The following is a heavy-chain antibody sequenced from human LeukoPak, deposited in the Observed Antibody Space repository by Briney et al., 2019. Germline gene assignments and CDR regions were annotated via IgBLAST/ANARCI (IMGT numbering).Heavy chain of an antibody. CDR2: INHSAST. CDR3: VRHGGGYSFDY. V-gene: IGHV4-34*01. D-gene: IGHD2-21*01. CDR1: GGSFSGYY. Sequence: SETLSLTCAIYGGSFSGYYWSWIRQPPGKGLEWIGEINHSASTIYNPSLKSRVTISVDTSKNQFSLKLSSLTAADTAMFYCVRHGGGYSFDYWGQGTLVTVSS. J-gene: IGHJ4*02.